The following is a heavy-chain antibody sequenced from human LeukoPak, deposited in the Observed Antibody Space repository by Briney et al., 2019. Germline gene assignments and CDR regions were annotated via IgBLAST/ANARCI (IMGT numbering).Heavy chain of an antibody. CDR2: IDPSGGST. Sequence: ASVKVSCKASGYTFTSYYMHWVRQAPGQGLEWMGIIDPSGGSTSYAQKLQGRVTMTRDTSTSTVYMELSSLRSEDTAVYYCARGTLGYDSSGYYYENYYYYMDVWGKGTTVTVSS. V-gene: IGHV1-46*01. D-gene: IGHD3-22*01. J-gene: IGHJ6*03. CDR1: GYTFTSYY. CDR3: ARGTLGYDSSGYYYENYYYYMDV.